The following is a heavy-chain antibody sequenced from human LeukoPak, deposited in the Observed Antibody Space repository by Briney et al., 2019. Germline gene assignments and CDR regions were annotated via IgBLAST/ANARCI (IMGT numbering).Heavy chain of an antibody. CDR3: ARDRQGSIHY. CDR2: IYTSGST. J-gene: IGHJ4*02. Sequence: SETLSLTCTVSGGSISSGSYYWSWIRQPAGKGLEWIGRIYTSGSTNYNPSLKSRVTISVDTSKNQFSLKLSSVTAADTAVYYCARDRQGSIHYWGQGTLVTVSS. CDR1: GGSISSGSYY. V-gene: IGHV4-61*02. D-gene: IGHD3-10*01.